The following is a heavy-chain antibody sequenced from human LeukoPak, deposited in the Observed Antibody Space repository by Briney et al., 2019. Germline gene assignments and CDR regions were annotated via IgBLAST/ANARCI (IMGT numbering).Heavy chain of an antibody. Sequence: SQTLSLTCTVSGGSISSGGYYRSWLRQHPGKGLEWIGFIYGSGSTYYKSSLKSRVTISVDTSKNQFSLKLTSVTAADTAVYYCARWGFTRYCSGGSCYGGDYWGQGTLVTVSS. V-gene: IGHV4-31*03. CDR2: IYGSGST. CDR1: GGSISSGGYY. J-gene: IGHJ4*02. CDR3: ARWGFTRYCSGGSCYGGDY. D-gene: IGHD2-15*01.